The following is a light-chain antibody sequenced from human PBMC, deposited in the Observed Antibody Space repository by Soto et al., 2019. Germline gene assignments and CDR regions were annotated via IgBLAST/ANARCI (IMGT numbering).Light chain of an antibody. J-gene: IGLJ3*02. CDR2: EVS. CDR3: SSHAGSNNLV. Sequence: QSALTQPASVSGSPGQSITISCTGTSSDVGGYNYVSWYQHHPGKAPKFLIYEVSRRPFGVPDRFSGSKSGNTASPTVSGLQAEDEADYYCSSHAGSNNLVFGGGTKLTVL. CDR1: SSDVGGYNY. V-gene: IGLV2-8*01.